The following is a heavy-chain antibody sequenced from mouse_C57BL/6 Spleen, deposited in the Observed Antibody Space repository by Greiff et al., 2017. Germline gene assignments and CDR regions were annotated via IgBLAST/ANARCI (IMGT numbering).Heavy chain of an antibody. CDR3: ARNGGLRRDYYAMDY. CDR2: IWTGGGT. D-gene: IGHD2-4*01. CDR1: GFSLTSYA. Sequence: QVQLQQSGPGLVAPSQSLSITCTVSGFSLTSYAISWVRQPPGKGLEWLGVIWTGGGTNYNSALKSRLSISKDNSKSQVFLKMNSLQTDDTARYYCARNGGLRRDYYAMDYWGQGTSVTVSS. V-gene: IGHV2-9-1*01. J-gene: IGHJ4*01.